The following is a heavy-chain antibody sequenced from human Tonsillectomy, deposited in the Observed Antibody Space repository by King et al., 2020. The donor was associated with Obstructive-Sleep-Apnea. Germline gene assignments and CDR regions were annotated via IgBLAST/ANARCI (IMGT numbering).Heavy chain of an antibody. V-gene: IGHV3-23*04. Sequence: VQLVESGGGLVQPGGSLRLSCAASGFTFSSYTMAWVRQAPGRGLDGVSARSGRSGDTYYADSWKGRFTISRDNSENTLYLQMNSLRPEDTAVYYCSKSIIEVAGSFDHWGQGTLVTVSS. J-gene: IGHJ4*02. CDR1: GFTFSSYT. CDR3: SKSIIEVAGSFDH. D-gene: IGHD6-19*01. CDR2: RSGRSGDT.